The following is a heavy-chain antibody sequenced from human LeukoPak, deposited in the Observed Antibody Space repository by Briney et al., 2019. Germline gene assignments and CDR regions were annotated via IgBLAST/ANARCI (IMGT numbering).Heavy chain of an antibody. CDR2: IWDDGTFA. Sequence: GGSLRLSCAASGFTSCEYGMHWVRQAPGKGRGWGAVIWDDGTFAYYVDSVEGRFTVSRDNAKNTMFLQMNSLRVEDTAIYYCARQGGIYAQFDIWGQGTLVTVSS. J-gene: IGHJ4*02. D-gene: IGHD3-16*01. CDR1: GFTSCEYG. CDR3: ARQGGIYAQFDI. V-gene: IGHV3-33*01.